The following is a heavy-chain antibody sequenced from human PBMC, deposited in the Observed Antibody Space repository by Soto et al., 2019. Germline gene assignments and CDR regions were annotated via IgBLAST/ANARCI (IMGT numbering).Heavy chain of an antibody. V-gene: IGHV4-34*01. CDR2: INHSGST. J-gene: IGHJ4*02. Sequence: SETLSLTCAVYGGSFSGFYWSWIRQPPGKGLEWIGEINHSGSTNYNPSLKSRVTISVDTSKNQFSLKLSSVTAADTAVYYCARIDGSVDYWGQGTLVTVPQ. D-gene: IGHD5-12*01. CDR3: ARIDGSVDY. CDR1: GGSFSGFY.